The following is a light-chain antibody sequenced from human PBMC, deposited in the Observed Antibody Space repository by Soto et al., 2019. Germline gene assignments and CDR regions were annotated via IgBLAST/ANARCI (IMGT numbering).Light chain of an antibody. CDR1: SSDVGGYDF. Sequence: QSALTQPPSASGSPGQSVTISCTGTSSDVGGYDFVTWYQQYPGKAPKLIIYEVNKRPLGVPDRFSGSKSGNTASLTVSGLQADDEADYFCTSYAGNNYVVFGGGTKLTVL. CDR2: EVN. V-gene: IGLV2-8*01. CDR3: TSYAGNNYVV. J-gene: IGLJ2*01.